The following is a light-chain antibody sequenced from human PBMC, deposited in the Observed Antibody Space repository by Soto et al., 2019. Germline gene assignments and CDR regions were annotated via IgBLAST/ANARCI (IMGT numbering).Light chain of an antibody. CDR3: QQYDTSPPRYT. V-gene: IGKV3-20*01. Sequence: EIVLTQSPGTLSLSPGESATLSCRASQSLNSNFLAWYQQKPGQAPRLLVYAASSRATGIPDRFSGSASGTVFALTISRLEHEDFAVYYCQQYDTSPPRYTFGQGTKLEIK. J-gene: IGKJ2*01. CDR2: AAS. CDR1: QSLNSNF.